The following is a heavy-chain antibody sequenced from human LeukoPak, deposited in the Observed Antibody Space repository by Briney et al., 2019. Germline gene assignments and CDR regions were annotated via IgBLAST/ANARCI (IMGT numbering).Heavy chain of an antibody. J-gene: IGHJ4*02. V-gene: IGHV1-18*01. CDR3: ARDWVVAARKFDY. D-gene: IGHD2-15*01. CDR2: ISAYKGNT. Sequence: ASVKDSCKASGYTLTSSGTSWGRQAPGQGREWMGWISAYKGNTNYAQKLQGRITMPTDTSTSKDYMELRSLRSDDTAVYYCARDWVVAARKFDYWGQGTLVTVSS. CDR1: GYTLTSSG.